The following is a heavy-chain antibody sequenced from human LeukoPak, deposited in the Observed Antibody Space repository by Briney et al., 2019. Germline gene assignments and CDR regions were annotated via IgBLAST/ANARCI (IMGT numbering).Heavy chain of an antibody. CDR2: ISVYNGRT. Sequence: ASVKVSCKASGYTFTTYGISWVRQAPGQGLEWLGWISVYNGRTNYGEKLQDRVTMTTDTSTSTAYMELRSLRSDDTAVYYCARGLDYYDGTGYRSYWYLDLWGRGTLVAVSS. J-gene: IGHJ2*01. V-gene: IGHV1-18*01. CDR3: ARGLDYYDGTGYRSYWYLDL. CDR1: GYTFTTYG. D-gene: IGHD3-22*01.